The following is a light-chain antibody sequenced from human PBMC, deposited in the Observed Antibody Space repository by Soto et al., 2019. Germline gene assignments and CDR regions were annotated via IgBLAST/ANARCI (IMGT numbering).Light chain of an antibody. CDR1: SSNIGAGYD. J-gene: IGLJ2*01. Sequence: QSVLTQPPSVSGAPGQRVTISCTGSSSNIGAGYDVHWYQQLPGTAPKLLIYGNSNRPSGVPDRFSGSKSGTSASLAITGLQAEDEADCYCQSYDSSLRSVFGGGTKVTVL. CDR2: GNS. V-gene: IGLV1-40*01. CDR3: QSYDSSLRSV.